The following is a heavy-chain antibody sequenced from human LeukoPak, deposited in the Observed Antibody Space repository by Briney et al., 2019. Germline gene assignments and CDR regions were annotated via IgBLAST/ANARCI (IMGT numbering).Heavy chain of an antibody. CDR1: GFTFSADA. CDR3: ARGGRPDY. V-gene: IGHV3-23*01. J-gene: IGHJ4*02. D-gene: IGHD3-10*01. CDR2: INYNGGST. Sequence: PGGSLRLSCAASGFTFSADAMNWVRQAPGKGLEWVSTINYNGGSTYYADSVVGRFTISRDNAKNSLYLQMSSLRAEDTAVYYCARGGRPDYWGQGTLVTVSS.